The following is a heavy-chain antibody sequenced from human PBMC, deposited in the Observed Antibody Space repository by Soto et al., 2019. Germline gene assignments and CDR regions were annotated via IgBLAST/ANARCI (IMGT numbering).Heavy chain of an antibody. D-gene: IGHD3-10*01. V-gene: IGHV3-23*01. CDR3: ARGSTDSYPGSRIFDF. CDR2: ITDTGGDA. J-gene: IGHJ4*02. Sequence: GGSLRLSCVASGLTFGSRAMSWVRQAPGEGLQWVSTITDTGGDAKYADSVRGRFVISRDNSKKILYLQMTSLTAEDSAMYFCARGSTDSYPGSRIFDFWGRGTLVTVSS. CDR1: GLTFGSRA.